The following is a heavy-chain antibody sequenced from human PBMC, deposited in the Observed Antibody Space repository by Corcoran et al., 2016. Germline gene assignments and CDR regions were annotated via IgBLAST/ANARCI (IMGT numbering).Heavy chain of an antibody. CDR3: GGSPGGNWFDP. J-gene: IGHJ5*02. CDR1: GGSISSYY. CDR2: IYYSGST. D-gene: IGHD2-15*01. Sequence: QVQLQESGPGLVKPSETLSLTCTVSGGSISSYYWSWIRQPPGKGLEWIGYIYYSGSTNYNPSLKSRGTISVDTSKKQFSLKLSTVTAADTAVDYCGGSPGGNWFDPWGQGTLVTVSS. V-gene: IGHV4-59*01.